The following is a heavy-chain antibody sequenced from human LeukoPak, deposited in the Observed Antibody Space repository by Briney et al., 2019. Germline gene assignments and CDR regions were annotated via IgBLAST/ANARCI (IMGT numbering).Heavy chain of an antibody. CDR2: ISGSGGST. V-gene: IGHV3-23*01. CDR3: ARDHEVDGQRYYFDY. CDR1: GFTFSSYA. D-gene: IGHD5-12*01. J-gene: IGHJ4*02. Sequence: GGSLRLSCAASGFTFSSYAMSWVRQAPGKGLEWVSAISGSGGSTYYADSVKGRFTISRDNSKNTLYLQMNSLRAEDTAVYYCARDHEVDGQRYYFDYWGQGTLVTVSS.